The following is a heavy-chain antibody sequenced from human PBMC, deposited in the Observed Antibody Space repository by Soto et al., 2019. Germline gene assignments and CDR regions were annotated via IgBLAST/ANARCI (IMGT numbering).Heavy chain of an antibody. Sequence: EVQLVESGGGLVQPGGSLRLSCAASGFTFSSYWMSWVRQAPGKGLEWVANIKQDGSEKYYVDSVKGRFTISRDNAKNSLYLQMNGLRAEDTAVYYCERKCSGGSCYSPWGMDVWGKGTTVTVSS. D-gene: IGHD2-15*01. V-gene: IGHV3-7*01. J-gene: IGHJ6*04. CDR3: ERKCSGGSCYSPWGMDV. CDR2: IKQDGSEK. CDR1: GFTFSSYW.